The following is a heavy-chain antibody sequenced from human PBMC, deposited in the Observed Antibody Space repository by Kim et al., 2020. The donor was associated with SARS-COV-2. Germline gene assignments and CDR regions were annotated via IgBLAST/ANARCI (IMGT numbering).Heavy chain of an antibody. J-gene: IGHJ5*02. CDR2: INPNSGGT. D-gene: IGHD6-13*01. CDR3: ARDASSWVQDWFDP. CDR1: GYTFTSYY. V-gene: IGHV1-2*02. Sequence: ASVKVSCKASGYTFTSYYMHWVRQAPGQGLEWMGWINPNSGGTNYAQKFQGRVTMTRDTSISTAYMELSRLRSDDTAVYYCARDASSWVQDWFDPWGQGTLVTVSS.